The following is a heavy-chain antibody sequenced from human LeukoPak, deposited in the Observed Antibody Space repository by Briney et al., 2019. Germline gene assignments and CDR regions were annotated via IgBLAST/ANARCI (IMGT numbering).Heavy chain of an antibody. Sequence: GESLKISCKGSGYNFAHDWIGWVRQMPGKGLEWMGIIFPDDSDTIYSPSFQGQVTISADKSSTSAYLQWSRLQASDTAMYYCARLISDSVAGTFWFDPWGHGTLVTVSS. CDR1: GYNFAHDW. CDR3: ARLISDSVAGTFWFDP. J-gene: IGHJ5*02. D-gene: IGHD6-19*01. CDR2: IFPDDSDT. V-gene: IGHV5-51*01.